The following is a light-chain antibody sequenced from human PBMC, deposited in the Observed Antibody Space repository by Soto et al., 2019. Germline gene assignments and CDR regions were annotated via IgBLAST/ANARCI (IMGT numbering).Light chain of an antibody. J-gene: IGLJ7*01. CDR2: DVS. Sequence: QSVLTQPASVSGSPGQSITISCTGTSSDVGGYNYVSWYQQHPGKAPKLMIYDVSNRPSGVSNRFSGSKSGNTASLTISGLQAEDEADYYCSSYTSSSTLVFGTGTQPTVL. V-gene: IGLV2-14*01. CDR3: SSYTSSSTLV. CDR1: SSDVGGYNY.